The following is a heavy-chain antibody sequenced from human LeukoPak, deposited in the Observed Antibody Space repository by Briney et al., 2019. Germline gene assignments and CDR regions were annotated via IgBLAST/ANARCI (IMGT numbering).Heavy chain of an antibody. CDR2: ISYDGSNK. D-gene: IGHD3-22*01. J-gene: IGHJ4*02. V-gene: IGHV3-30-3*01. Sequence: TGGSLRLSCAASGFTFSSYAMHWVRQAPGKGLEWVAVISYDGSNKYYADSVKGRFTISRDNSKNTLYLQMNSLRAEDTAVYYCARHDGYYYDSSGYYDYWGQGTLVTVSS. CDR1: GFTFSSYA. CDR3: ARHDGYYYDSSGYYDY.